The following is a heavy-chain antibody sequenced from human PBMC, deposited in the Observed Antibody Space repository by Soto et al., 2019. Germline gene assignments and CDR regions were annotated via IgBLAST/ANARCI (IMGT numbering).Heavy chain of an antibody. CDR1: GFTFSSYG. D-gene: IGHD6-13*01. CDR2: ISYDGSNK. V-gene: IGHV3-30*18. J-gene: IGHJ4*02. Sequence: QVQLVESGGGVVQPGRSLRLSCAASGFTFSSYGMHWVRQAPGKGLEWVAVISYDGSNKYYADSVKGRFTISRDNSKNTLYLQMNSLRAADTAVYYCAKGLAAAIYYFDYWGQGTLVTVSS. CDR3: AKGLAAAIYYFDY.